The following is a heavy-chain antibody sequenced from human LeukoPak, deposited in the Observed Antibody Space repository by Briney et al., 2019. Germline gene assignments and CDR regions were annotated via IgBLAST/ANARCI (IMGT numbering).Heavy chain of an antibody. CDR1: GGSLTGHS. CDR3: ARGFRGVVTSNWFDP. J-gene: IGHJ5*02. Sequence: SETLSLTRTLSGGSLTGHSWTWIRPSPGKGLEWIGFVYDNGNTNYNSSLQSRVTMSVDTSTNQLSLKMTSVTAEDTAIYYGARGFRGVVTSNWFDPWGQGTLVTVSS. V-gene: IGHV4-59*11. D-gene: IGHD2-21*02. CDR2: VYDNGNT.